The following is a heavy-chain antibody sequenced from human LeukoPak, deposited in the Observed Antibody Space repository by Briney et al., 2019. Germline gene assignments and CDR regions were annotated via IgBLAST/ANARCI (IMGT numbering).Heavy chain of an antibody. Sequence: ASVKVSCKASGYTFTSYGISWVRQSPGQGLEWMGWIRAYNGNTNYAQKLQGRVTMTTDTSTSTAYMELRSLRSDDTAVYYCARFAVHRRLAVAGQFGLDYWGQGTLVTVSS. CDR1: GYTFTSYG. V-gene: IGHV1-18*01. CDR3: ARFAVHRRLAVAGQFGLDY. J-gene: IGHJ4*02. CDR2: IRAYNGNT. D-gene: IGHD6-19*01.